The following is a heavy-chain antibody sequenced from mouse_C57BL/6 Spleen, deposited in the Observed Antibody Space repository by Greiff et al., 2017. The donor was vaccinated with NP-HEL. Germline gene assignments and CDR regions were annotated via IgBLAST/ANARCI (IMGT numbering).Heavy chain of an antibody. V-gene: IGHV1-82*01. CDR3: ARFPFITTTAGDWYLMS. CDR2: IYPGDGDT. J-gene: IGHJ1*03. CDR1: GYAFSSSW. Sequence: QVQLKQSGPELVKPGASVKISCKASGYAFSSSWMNWVKQRPGKGLEWIGRIYPGDGDTNYNGKFKGKATLTADKSSSTAYMQLSSLTSEDSAVYFCARFPFITTTAGDWYLMSGAQGPRSPSPQ. D-gene: IGHD1-1*01.